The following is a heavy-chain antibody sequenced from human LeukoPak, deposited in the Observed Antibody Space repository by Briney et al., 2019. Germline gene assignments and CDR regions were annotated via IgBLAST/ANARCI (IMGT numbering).Heavy chain of an antibody. CDR3: ARSEFEAFDM. CDR1: GFIFSYYS. CDR2: INSNSNYM. Sequence: GGSLRLSCAASGFIFSYYSMNWVRQAPGKGLEWVSSINSNSNYMSYADSVRGRFTISRDNAKNSLYLQMTSLRAEDTAVYYCARSEFEAFDMWGQGTMVTVSS. J-gene: IGHJ3*02. D-gene: IGHD3-10*01. V-gene: IGHV3-21*01.